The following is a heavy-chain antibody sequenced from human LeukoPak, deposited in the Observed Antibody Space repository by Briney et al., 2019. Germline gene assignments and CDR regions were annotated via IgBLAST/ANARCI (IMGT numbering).Heavy chain of an antibody. CDR2: IFYSGNT. Sequence: PSETLSLTCTVSGGSINSSSYYWGWIRQPPGKGLEWIGSIFYSGNTYDNPSLKSRVTISVDTSKNQFSLKLNSVTAADTAVYYCARHVLWFGEDDAFDIWGQGTMVTVSS. CDR1: GGSINSSSYY. CDR3: ARHVLWFGEDDAFDI. V-gene: IGHV4-39*01. D-gene: IGHD3-10*01. J-gene: IGHJ3*02.